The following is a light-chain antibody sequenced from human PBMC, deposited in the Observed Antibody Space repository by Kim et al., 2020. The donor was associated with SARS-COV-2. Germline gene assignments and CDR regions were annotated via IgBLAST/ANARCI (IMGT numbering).Light chain of an antibody. J-gene: IGLJ2*01. CDR3: QTWGTGIHVV. Sequence: SVKLTCTLSSGHSSSAIAWHQQQPEKGPRYLMKLNSDGSHTKGDGIPDRFSGSSSGAERYLTISNLQSEDEADYYCQTWGTGIHVVFGGGTQLTVL. CDR2: LNSDGSH. V-gene: IGLV4-69*01. CDR1: SGHSSSA.